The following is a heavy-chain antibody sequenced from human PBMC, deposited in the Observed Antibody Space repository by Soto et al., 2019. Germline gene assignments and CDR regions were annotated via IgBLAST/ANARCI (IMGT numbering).Heavy chain of an antibody. D-gene: IGHD3-10*01. J-gene: IGHJ6*02. CDR3: ARWPRYGSGSYYYYYSGLGV. V-gene: IGHV4-34*01. CDR1: GESFSGYY. CDR2: INHSGSM. Sequence: PSETLSLTCAVYGESFSGYYWSWIRQPPGKGLEWIGEINHSGSMNYNPSLKSRVTMSVDTSKNQFSLNLNSVTAADTAVYYCARWPRYGSGSYYYYYSGLGVWGQGTTVTVSS.